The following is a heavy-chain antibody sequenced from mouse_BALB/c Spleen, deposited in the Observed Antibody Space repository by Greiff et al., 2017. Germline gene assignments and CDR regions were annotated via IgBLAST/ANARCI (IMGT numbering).Heavy chain of an antibody. CDR3: AREEITAMDY. CDR1: GYTFTDYA. Sequence: VQLQQSGPELVRPGVSVKISCKGSGYTFTDYAMHWVKQSHAKSLEWIGVISTYYGNTNYNQKFKGKATMTVDKSSSTAYMELARLTSEDSAIYYCAREEITAMDYWGQGTSVTVSS. V-gene: IGHV1-67*01. J-gene: IGHJ4*01. D-gene: IGHD2-4*01. CDR2: ISTYYGNT.